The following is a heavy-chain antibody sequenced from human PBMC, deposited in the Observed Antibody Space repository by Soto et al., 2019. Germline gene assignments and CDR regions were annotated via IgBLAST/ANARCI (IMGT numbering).Heavy chain of an antibody. V-gene: IGHV4-39*01. CDR1: GGSISSSSYY. Sequence: QLQLQESGPGLVKPTETLSLTCTVSGGSISSSSYYWGWIRQPPGKGLEWIGSIYYSGSTYYNPSLKSRVIISVDTSKNQFSLKLSSVTAADTTVYYCARSFRYSSSWYRGIYFDYWGQGTLVTVSS. CDR2: IYYSGST. CDR3: ARSFRYSSSWYRGIYFDY. D-gene: IGHD6-13*01. J-gene: IGHJ4*02.